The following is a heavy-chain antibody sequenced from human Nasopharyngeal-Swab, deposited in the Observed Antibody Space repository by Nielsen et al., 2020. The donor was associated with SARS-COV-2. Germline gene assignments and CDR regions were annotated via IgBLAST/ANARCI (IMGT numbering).Heavy chain of an antibody. V-gene: IGHV3-30*03. J-gene: IGHJ2*01. Sequence: GESLKISCTASGFTFSDYDMHWVRQAPGKGLEWLAVISHDGNKKNYADSVKGRFTISRDNAQNSVYLQMDRLRVEDTAVYYCAREADLMGYDDAFDIWGRGTLVTVSS. D-gene: IGHD3-16*01. CDR2: ISHDGNKK. CDR1: GFTFSDYD. CDR3: AREADLMGYDDAFDI.